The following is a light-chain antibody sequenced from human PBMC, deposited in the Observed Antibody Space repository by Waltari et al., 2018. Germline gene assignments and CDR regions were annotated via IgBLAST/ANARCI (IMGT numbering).Light chain of an antibody. CDR1: QIVSSNY. Sequence: EIVLTQSPGTLSLSPGERATLSCRASQIVSSNYLAWHQQKPGRAPRLLIYGAPSRATGIPDRFSGSGTGTDFTLTISRLEPEDFAVYYCQQYGGSTGTFGQGTKVEIK. CDR3: QQYGGSTGT. J-gene: IGKJ1*01. V-gene: IGKV3-20*01. CDR2: GAP.